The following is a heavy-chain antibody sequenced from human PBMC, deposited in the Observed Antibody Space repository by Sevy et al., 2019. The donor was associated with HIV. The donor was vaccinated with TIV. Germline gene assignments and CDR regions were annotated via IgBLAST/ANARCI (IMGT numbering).Heavy chain of an antibody. D-gene: IGHD3-22*01. CDR1: GGTFSSYA. J-gene: IGHJ3*02. Sequence: ASVKVSCKASGGTFSSYAISWVRQAPGQGLEWMGGIIPIFGTANYAQKFQGRVTITADESTSTAYMELSSLRSEDTAVYYCASEAGYYDSSGYAPHAFDIWGQGTMVTVSS. CDR2: IIPIFGTA. CDR3: ASEAGYYDSSGYAPHAFDI. V-gene: IGHV1-69*13.